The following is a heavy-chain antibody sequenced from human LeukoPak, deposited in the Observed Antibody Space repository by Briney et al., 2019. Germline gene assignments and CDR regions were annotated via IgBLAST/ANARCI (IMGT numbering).Heavy chain of an antibody. V-gene: IGHV3-21*01. CDR3: ARVDTAMVKDYFDY. CDR1: GFIFSSYS. D-gene: IGHD5-18*01. Sequence: GSLRLSCAASGFIFSSYSMNWVRQAPGKGLEWVSSISSSSSYIYYADSVKGRFTISRDNAKNSLYLQMNSLRAEDTAVYYCARVDTAMVKDYFDYWGQGTLVTVSS. J-gene: IGHJ4*02. CDR2: ISSSSSYI.